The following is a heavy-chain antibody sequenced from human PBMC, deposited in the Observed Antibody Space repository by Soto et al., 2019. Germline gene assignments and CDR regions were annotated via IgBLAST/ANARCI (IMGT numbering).Heavy chain of an antibody. CDR2: ISAYNGNT. CDR1: GYTFTSYG. Sequence: GSSVKVSCKASGYTFTSYGISWVRQAPGQGLEWMGWISAYNGNTNYAQKLQGRVTMTTDTSTSTAYMELRSLRSDDTAVYYCARELVSGCDSDVYYYYYGMDVWGQGTTVTVS. J-gene: IGHJ6*02. D-gene: IGHD6-19*01. CDR3: ARELVSGCDSDVYYYYYGMDV. V-gene: IGHV1-18*04.